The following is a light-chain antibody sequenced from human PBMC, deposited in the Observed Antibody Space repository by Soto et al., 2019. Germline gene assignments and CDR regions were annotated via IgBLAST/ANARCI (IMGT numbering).Light chain of an antibody. CDR3: QQYRNWPRT. Sequence: EIVLTQSPGTLSVPPGDRVTLSCRASQSVDINLAWYQQRAGQAPRLLVYGASTKATDMPGRFSGRGSGTEFTLTINNLQSEDFAVYYCQQYRNWPRTFGQGPRWIS. V-gene: IGKV3-15*01. CDR1: QSVDIN. CDR2: GAS. J-gene: IGKJ1*01.